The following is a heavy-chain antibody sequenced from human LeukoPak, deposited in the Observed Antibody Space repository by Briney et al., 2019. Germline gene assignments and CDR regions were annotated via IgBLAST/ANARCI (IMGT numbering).Heavy chain of an antibody. V-gene: IGHV4-31*03. J-gene: IGHJ4*02. CDR3: ARVEYQLLLADY. Sequence: SETLSLTCTVSGGSISSGGYYWGWIRQHPGKGLEWIGYIYYSGSTYYNPSLKSRVTISVDTSKNQFSLKLSSVTAADTAVYYCARVEYQLLLADYWGQGTLVTVSS. CDR2: IYYSGST. CDR1: GGSISSGGYY. D-gene: IGHD2-2*01.